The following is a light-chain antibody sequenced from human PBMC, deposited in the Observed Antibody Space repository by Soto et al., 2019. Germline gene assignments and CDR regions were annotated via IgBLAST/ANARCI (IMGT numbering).Light chain of an antibody. CDR3: QQRSNWPPTWT. V-gene: IGKV3-11*01. CDR1: RSVSSY. J-gene: IGKJ1*01. Sequence: ESVLTQSPATLSLSPGERDTLYCRASRSVSSYLAWYQQKPGQAPRLLIYDASNRATGIPARFSGSGSGTDFTLTISSLEPEDFAVYYCQQRSNWPPTWTFAQGTKV. CDR2: DAS.